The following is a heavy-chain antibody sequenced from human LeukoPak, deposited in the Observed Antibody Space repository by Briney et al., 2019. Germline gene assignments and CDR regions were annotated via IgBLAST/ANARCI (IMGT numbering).Heavy chain of an antibody. V-gene: IGHV1-2*02. Sequence: ASVTVSCKTSGYSFTDYYMHWVRQAPGQGLEWMGWINPNSGGTSSAQRFQGRVTMTRDTSITTVYMEVSWLTSDDTAIYYCARADRLDGGPYLIGPWGQGTLVTVSS. CDR3: ARADRLDGGPYLIGP. J-gene: IGHJ5*02. CDR1: GYSFTDYY. D-gene: IGHD2-21*01. CDR2: INPNSGGT.